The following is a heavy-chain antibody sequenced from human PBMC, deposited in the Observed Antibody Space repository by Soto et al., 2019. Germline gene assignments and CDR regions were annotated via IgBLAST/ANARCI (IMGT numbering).Heavy chain of an antibody. CDR1: GFTFSSYG. V-gene: IGHV3-30*18. D-gene: IGHD3-3*01. CDR2: ISYDGSNK. CDR3: AKEVRITIFGVVIRDTFFDY. Sequence: GALRLSCAASGFTFSSYGMHWVRQAPGKGLEWVAVISYDGSNKYYADSVKGRFTISRDNSKNTLYLQMNSLRAEDTAVYYCAKEVRITIFGVVIRDTFFDYWGQGTLVTVSS. J-gene: IGHJ4*02.